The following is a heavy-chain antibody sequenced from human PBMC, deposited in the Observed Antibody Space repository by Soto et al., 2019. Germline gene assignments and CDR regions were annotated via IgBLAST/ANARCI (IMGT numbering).Heavy chain of an antibody. J-gene: IGHJ5*02. CDR3: ARDDYDFWSGTHRWFDP. V-gene: IGHV4-61*08. CDR1: GGSLSSGVYY. D-gene: IGHD3-3*01. Sequence: SETLSLTCTVSGGSLSSGVYYWAWIRQPPGKGLEWIGYIYYSGSTNYNPSLKSRVTISVDTSKNQFSLKLSSVTAADTAVYYCARDDYDFWSGTHRWFDPWGQGTLVTVSS. CDR2: IYYSGST.